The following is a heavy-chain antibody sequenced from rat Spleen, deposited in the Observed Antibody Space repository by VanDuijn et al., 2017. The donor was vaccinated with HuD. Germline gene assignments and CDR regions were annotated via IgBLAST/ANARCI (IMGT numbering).Heavy chain of an antibody. CDR2: ISTSGGST. J-gene: IGHJ2*01. CDR3: ARRGLLQWVFDY. D-gene: IGHD1-1*01. Sequence: EVQLVESGGGLVQPGRSLKLSCAASGFTFSNYDMAWVRQAPTKGLEWVASISTSGGSTYYRDSVKGRFTVSRDNAKSTLSLQMDSLRSEDTATYYCARRGLLQWVFDYWGQGVMVTVSS. V-gene: IGHV5-25*01. CDR1: GFTFSNYD.